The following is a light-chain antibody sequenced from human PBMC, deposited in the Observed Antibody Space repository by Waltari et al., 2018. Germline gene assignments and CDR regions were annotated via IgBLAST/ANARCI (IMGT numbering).Light chain of an antibody. V-gene: IGKV4-1*01. Sequence: DIVMTQSPDSLAVSLGERATINCKSSQNLLYSSNNKNYLAWYQQKPGQPPKLPIYWASTRESGVPDRFSGSGSGTDFSLTISRLQAEDVAVYYCQQYYSVSLYSFGQWTKLEIK. CDR1: QNLLYSSNNKNY. CDR2: WAS. J-gene: IGKJ2*03. CDR3: QQYYSVSLYS.